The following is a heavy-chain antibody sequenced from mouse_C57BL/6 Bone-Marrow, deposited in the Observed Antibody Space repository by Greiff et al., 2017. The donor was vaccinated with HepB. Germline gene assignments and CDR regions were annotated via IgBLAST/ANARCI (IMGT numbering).Heavy chain of an antibody. CDR3: AREGGSYYDYEGWFAY. Sequence: QVQLQQPGAELVKPGASVKLSCKASGYTFTSYWMHWVKQRPGRGLEWIGRIDPNSGGTKYNEKFKSKATLTVDQPSSTAYMQLSSLTSEDTAVYYCAREGGSYYDYEGWFAYWGQGQLATVSA. CDR2: IDPNSGGT. D-gene: IGHD2-4*01. J-gene: IGHJ3*01. CDR1: GYTFTSYW. V-gene: IGHV1-72*01.